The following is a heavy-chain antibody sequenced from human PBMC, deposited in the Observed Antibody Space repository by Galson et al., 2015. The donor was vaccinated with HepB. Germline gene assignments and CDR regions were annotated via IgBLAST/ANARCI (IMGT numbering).Heavy chain of an antibody. J-gene: IGHJ5*02. Sequence: SLRLSCAASGFTFSIYGMSWVRQAPGKGLEWVSLIYSGGSTYYADSVKGRFTISRDTSKNTLYLQMNSLRAEDTAVYYCARDWGSGSIYGWFDPWGQGTLVTVSS. D-gene: IGHD1-26*01. CDR2: IYSGGST. CDR1: GFTFSIYG. CDR3: ARDWGSGSIYGWFDP. V-gene: IGHV3-66*02.